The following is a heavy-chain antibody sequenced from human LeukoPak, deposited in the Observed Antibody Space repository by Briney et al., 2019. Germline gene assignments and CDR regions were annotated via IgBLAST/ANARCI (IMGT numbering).Heavy chain of an antibody. D-gene: IGHD2-15*01. CDR1: GGSISSGGYY. CDR2: INHSGST. CDR3: ARGGYCSGGSCHEYYFDY. V-gene: IGHV4-30-2*01. J-gene: IGHJ4*02. Sequence: SQTLSLTCTVSGGSISSGGYYWSWIRQPPGKGLEWIGEINHSGSTNYNPSLKSRVTISVDTSKNQFSLKLSSVTAADTAVCYCARGGYCSGGSCHEYYFDYWGQGTLVTVSS.